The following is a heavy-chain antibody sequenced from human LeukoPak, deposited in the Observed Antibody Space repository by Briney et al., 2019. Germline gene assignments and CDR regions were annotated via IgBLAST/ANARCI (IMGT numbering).Heavy chain of an antibody. J-gene: IGHJ3*02. CDR2: IYPGDSDT. V-gene: IGHV5-51*01. CDR1: GYSFTSYW. D-gene: IGHD3-10*01. Sequence: GESLKISCKGSGYSFTSYWIGWVRQMPGKGLEWMGIIYPGDSDTRYSPSFQGQVTTSADKSISTAYLQWSSLKASDTAMYYCASGETSARLAFDIWGQGTMVTVSS. CDR3: ASGETSARLAFDI.